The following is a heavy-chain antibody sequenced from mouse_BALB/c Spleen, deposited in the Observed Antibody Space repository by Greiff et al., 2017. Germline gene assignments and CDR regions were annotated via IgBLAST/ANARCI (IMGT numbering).Heavy chain of an antibody. CDR1: GFNIKDNY. CDR2: IDPENGNT. Sequence: VQLKQSGAELVRPGALVKLSCKASGFNIKDNYMHWVKQRPEQGLEWIGWIDPENGNTIYDPKFQGKASITADTSSNTAYLQLSSLTSEDTAVYYCASGTTGRVYWGQGTTLTVSS. V-gene: IGHV14-1*02. CDR3: ASGTTGRVY. D-gene: IGHD1-1*01. J-gene: IGHJ2*01.